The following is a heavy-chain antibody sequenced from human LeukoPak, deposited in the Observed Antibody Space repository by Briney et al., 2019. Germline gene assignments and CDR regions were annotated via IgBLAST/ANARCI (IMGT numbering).Heavy chain of an antibody. J-gene: IGHJ4*02. CDR3: ARAPHYSSGWYDY. CDR2: IYYSGST. Sequence: SETLSLTCTVSGGSISSSSYYWGWIRQPPGKGLEWIGSIYYSGSTSYNPSLKSRVTISVDTSKNQFSLKLSSVTAADTAVYYCARAPHYSSGWYDYWGQGTLVTVSS. CDR1: GGSISSSSYY. V-gene: IGHV4-39*07. D-gene: IGHD6-19*01.